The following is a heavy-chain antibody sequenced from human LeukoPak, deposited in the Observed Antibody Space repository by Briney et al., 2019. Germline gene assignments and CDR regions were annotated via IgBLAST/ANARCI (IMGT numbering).Heavy chain of an antibody. J-gene: IGHJ4*02. CDR3: TKWPGFGDD. CDR2: ISGSGDST. V-gene: IGHV3-23*01. D-gene: IGHD3-10*01. Sequence: PGGSLRLSCAASGFTFSSNSMTWVRQTPGKGLEWVSGISGSGDSTFYADSVKGRFTISRDNSRNTLYLQMSSLRPEDTAVYYCTKWPGFGDDWGQGTLVTVSS. CDR1: GFTFSSNS.